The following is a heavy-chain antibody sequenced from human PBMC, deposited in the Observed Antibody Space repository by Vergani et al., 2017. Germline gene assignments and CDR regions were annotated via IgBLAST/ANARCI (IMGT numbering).Heavy chain of an antibody. CDR3: AKGLQLWLGGYFDY. D-gene: IGHD5-18*01. Sequence: VQLVESGGGVVQPGRSMRLSCAASGFTFSSYAMSWVRQAPGKGLEWVSAISGSGGSPYYADSVKGRFTISRDNSKNTLYLQMNSLRAEDTAVYYCAKGLQLWLGGYFDYWGQGTLVTVSS. CDR1: GFTFSSYA. J-gene: IGHJ4*02. V-gene: IGHV3-23*04. CDR2: ISGSGGSP.